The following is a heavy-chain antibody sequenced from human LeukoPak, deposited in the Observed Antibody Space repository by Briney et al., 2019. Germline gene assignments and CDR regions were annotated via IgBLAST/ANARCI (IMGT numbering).Heavy chain of an antibody. J-gene: IGHJ4*02. CDR1: GYTFTGYY. V-gene: IGHV1-2*02. CDR2: INPNSGGT. Sequence: ASVKVSCKASGYTFTGYYMHWVRQAPGQGLEWMGWINPNSGGTNYAQKFQGRVTMTRDTSTSTAYMELRSLRSDDTAVYYCARGRWLQFPPDYWGQGTLVTVSS. CDR3: ARGRWLQFPPDY. D-gene: IGHD5-24*01.